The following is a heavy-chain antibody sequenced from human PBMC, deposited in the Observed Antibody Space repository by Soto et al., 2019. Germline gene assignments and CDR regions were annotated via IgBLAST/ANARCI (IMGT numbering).Heavy chain of an antibody. D-gene: IGHD6-19*01. CDR2: VSHDGRNT. CDR1: GFTFSDYA. V-gene: IGHV3-30*03. CDR3: ARGGRQWLVTSDFNY. J-gene: IGHJ4*02. Sequence: VQLVESGGGVVQPGRFLRLSCAASGFTFSDYAMHWVRQAPGKGLEWVAVVSHDGRNTHYADSVKGRFTISRDSSKNAVSLEMTSLRAEETAVYYCARGGRQWLVTSDFNYWGQGALVTVSS.